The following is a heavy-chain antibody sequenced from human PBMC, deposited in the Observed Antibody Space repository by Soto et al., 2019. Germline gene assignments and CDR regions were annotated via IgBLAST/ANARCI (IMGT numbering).Heavy chain of an antibody. Sequence: GGSLRLSCAASGFTFSSYAMHWVRQAPGKGLEWVAVISYDGSNKYYADSVKGRFTISRDNSKNTLYLQMNSLRAEDTAVYYCASYDYGDDGPGDYFDYWGQGTLVTVSS. D-gene: IGHD4-17*01. CDR3: ASYDYGDDGPGDYFDY. CDR1: GFTFSSYA. V-gene: IGHV3-30-3*01. J-gene: IGHJ4*02. CDR2: ISYDGSNK.